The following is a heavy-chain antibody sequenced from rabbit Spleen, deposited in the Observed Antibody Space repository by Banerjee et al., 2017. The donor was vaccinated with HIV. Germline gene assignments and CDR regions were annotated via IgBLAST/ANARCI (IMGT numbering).Heavy chain of an antibody. Sequence: QEQLVESGGGLVKPGASLTLTCTASGFSFSSAYYMCWVRQAPGKGLEWIACIVTSSGRTYYASWAKGRFTISKTSSTTVTLQMTSLTAADTATYFCARKGAADYHGMDLWGQGTLVTVS. CDR2: IVTSSGRT. CDR3: ARKGAADYHGMDL. CDR1: GFSFSSAYY. J-gene: IGHJ6*01. V-gene: IGHV1S45*01. D-gene: IGHD4-2*01.